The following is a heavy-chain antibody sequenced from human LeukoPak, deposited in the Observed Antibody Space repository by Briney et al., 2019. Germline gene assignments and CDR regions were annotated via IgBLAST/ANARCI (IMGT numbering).Heavy chain of an antibody. CDR1: GHPFNGFY. CDR3: ARGEGNDYVWGSFYYYLAG. V-gene: IGHV4-34*01. Sequence: PADPLSLPCAVNGHPFNGFYWPWLRQSPGKALEGIGELNDIGHPNQNASLKSRVTISLDTSQKQFSLKVTSVTAPDTPVLYCARGEGNDYVWGSFYYYLAGWGKGTAVTVSS. CDR2: LNDIGHP. J-gene: IGHJ6*03. D-gene: IGHD3-16*01.